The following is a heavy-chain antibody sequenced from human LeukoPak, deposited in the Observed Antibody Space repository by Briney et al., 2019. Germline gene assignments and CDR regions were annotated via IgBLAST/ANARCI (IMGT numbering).Heavy chain of an antibody. CDR1: GFTFSSYE. CDR2: ISSSGSTI. D-gene: IGHD2-8*01. CDR3: SSLRMAWLDY. V-gene: IGHV3-48*03. Sequence: GGSLRLSCAASGFTFSSYEMNWVRQAPGKGLEWVSYISSSGSTIYYADSVKGRFTISRDNAKNSLYLQMNSLRAEDTAVYYGSSLRMAWLDYWGQGTLVTVSS. J-gene: IGHJ4*02.